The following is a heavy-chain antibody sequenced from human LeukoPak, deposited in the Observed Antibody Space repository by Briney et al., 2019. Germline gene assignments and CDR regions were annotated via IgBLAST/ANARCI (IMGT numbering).Heavy chain of an antibody. Sequence: SETLSLTCTVSGGSISSYYWSWVRQPPGKGLEWIGYIYYSGSTNYNPSLKSRVTISVDTSKNQFSLKLSSVTAADTAVYYCARQIKYYYDSSGYSNPVIAFDIWGQGTMVTVSS. CDR1: GGSISSYY. V-gene: IGHV4-59*08. CDR3: ARQIKYYYDSSGYSNPVIAFDI. J-gene: IGHJ3*02. CDR2: IYYSGST. D-gene: IGHD3-22*01.